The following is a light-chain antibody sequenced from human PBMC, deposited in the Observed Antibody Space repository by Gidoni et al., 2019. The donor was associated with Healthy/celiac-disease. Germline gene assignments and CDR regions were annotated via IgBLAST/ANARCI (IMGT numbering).Light chain of an antibody. CDR3: QSYDSSLSGSKV. V-gene: IGLV1-40*01. Sequence: QSVLTQPPSVSGAPGQRVPISCTGSSSNIGAGYDVHWYQQLPGTAPNLLIYGNSNRPSGVPDLFSGSQSGTSAPLAITGLQAEDEADYYCQSYDSSLSGSKVFGGGTKLTVL. CDR2: GNS. J-gene: IGLJ2*01. CDR1: SSNIGAGYD.